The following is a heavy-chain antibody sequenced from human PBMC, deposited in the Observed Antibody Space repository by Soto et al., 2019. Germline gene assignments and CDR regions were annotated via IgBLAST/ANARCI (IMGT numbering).Heavy chain of an antibody. D-gene: IGHD2-15*01. V-gene: IGHV3-64D*08. J-gene: IGHJ4*02. CDR1: GFTFSSYA. CDR3: VKSLLSLRYCSVGSCYSVYAPIYS. Sequence: GGSLRLSCSASGFTFSSYAMHWVRQAPGKGLEYVSAISSNGGSTYYADSVKGRFTISRDNSKNTLYLQMSSLRAEDTAVYYCVKSLLSLRYCSVGSCYSVYAPIYSCAQRTPVTVSS. CDR2: ISSNGGST.